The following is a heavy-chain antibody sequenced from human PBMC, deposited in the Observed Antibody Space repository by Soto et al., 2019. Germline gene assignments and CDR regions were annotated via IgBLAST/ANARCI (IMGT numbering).Heavy chain of an antibody. CDR2: IHHSRTT. CDR3: ATGGPTYGLGGS. J-gene: IGHJ5*02. CDR1: GGSFSVYY. D-gene: IGHD3-16*01. Sequence: PSETLSLTFAVYGGSFSVYYWSWIRQPPGKGLAWIGEIHHSRTTTYNTPPTSRVTISVDTSKNQFSPQLSSVTAADTALYYCATGGPTYGLGGSWGQGTLVTVSS. V-gene: IGHV4-34*01.